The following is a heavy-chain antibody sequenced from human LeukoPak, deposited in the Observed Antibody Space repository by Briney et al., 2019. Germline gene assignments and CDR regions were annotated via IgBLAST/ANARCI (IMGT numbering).Heavy chain of an antibody. J-gene: IGHJ4*02. CDR3: TRVGASVGAFDY. V-gene: IGHV3-48*01. D-gene: IGHD1-26*01. CDR1: GFTFSTYS. CDR2: ISSSSSTI. Sequence: QTGGSLRLSCAASGFTFSTYSMNWVRQAPGKGLEWVSSISSSSSTIYYADSVKGRFTISRDNAKNSLYLQMNSLRAEDTAVYYCTRVGASVGAFDYWGQGTLVTVSS.